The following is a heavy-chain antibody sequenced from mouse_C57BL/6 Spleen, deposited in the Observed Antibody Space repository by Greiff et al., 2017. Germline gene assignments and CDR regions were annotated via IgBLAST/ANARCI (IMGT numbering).Heavy chain of an antibody. CDR2: IHPNSGST. D-gene: IGHD4-1*01. Sequence: VQLQQPGAELVKPGASVKLSCKASGYTFTSYWMHWVKQRPGQGLEWIGMIHPNSGSTNYNEKFKSKATLTVDKSSSPAYMQLSSLTSEDSAVYSCARRWDGYAMDYWGQGTSVTVSS. J-gene: IGHJ4*01. CDR1: GYTFTSYW. CDR3: ARRWDGYAMDY. V-gene: IGHV1-64*01.